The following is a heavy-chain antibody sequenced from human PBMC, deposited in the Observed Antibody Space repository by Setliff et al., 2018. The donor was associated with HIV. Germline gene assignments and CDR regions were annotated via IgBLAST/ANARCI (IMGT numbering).Heavy chain of an antibody. V-gene: IGHV1-69*13. J-gene: IGHJ4*02. D-gene: IGHD3-3*02. Sequence: SVKVSCKASGGTFSRYPINWVRQAPGQGLEWMGGIIPVFRTANYAQKFQGRVTITADESTSTAYMELSSLRSEDTAIYYCARGLGNFVPDLIGYFDYWGQGTLVTVSS. CDR1: GGTFSRYP. CDR2: IIPVFRTA. CDR3: ARGLGNFVPDLIGYFDY.